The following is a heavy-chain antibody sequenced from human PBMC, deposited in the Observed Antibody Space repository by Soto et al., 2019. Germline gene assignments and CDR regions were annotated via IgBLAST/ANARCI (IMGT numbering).Heavy chain of an antibody. J-gene: IGHJ4*02. D-gene: IGHD3-10*01. CDR1: GFTFSSYA. Sequence: GSLRLSCAASGFTFSSYAMSWVRQAPGKGLEWVSAISGSGGSTYYADSVKGRFTISRDNSKNTLYLQMNSLRAEDTAVYYCAKVLRFGYFPTNYFDYLGQGTLVTSPQ. CDR2: ISGSGGST. V-gene: IGHV3-23*01. CDR3: AKVLRFGYFPTNYFDY.